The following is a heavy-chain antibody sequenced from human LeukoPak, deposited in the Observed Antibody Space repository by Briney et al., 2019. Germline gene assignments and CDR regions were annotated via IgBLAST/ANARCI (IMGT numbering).Heavy chain of an antibody. CDR3: AAVLFRGSAGNFPLDAFDI. D-gene: IGHD6-13*01. CDR2: IVVGSGNT. CDR1: GGTFSGYP. V-gene: IGHV1-58*02. Sequence: GASVKVSCKASGGTFSGYPISWVRQAPGQGLEWIGWIVVGSGNTAYAQKFQERVTISRDMSTSTAYMELSSLRSEDTAVYYCAAVLFRGSAGNFPLDAFDIWGQGTMVTVSS. J-gene: IGHJ3*02.